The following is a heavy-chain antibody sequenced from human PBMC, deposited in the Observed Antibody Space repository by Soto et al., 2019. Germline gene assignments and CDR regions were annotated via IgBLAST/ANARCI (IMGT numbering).Heavy chain of an antibody. J-gene: IGHJ4*02. D-gene: IGHD3-16*01. V-gene: IGHV4-59*03. Sequence: QVHLQESGPRLVKPSETLSLTCDVSGGSFGDNYWTWIRHSPGKGLEWIGYIYYTGSTNYNPSLKSRVSISVDASKAQFSLQLTYVSAADTALYYCAAGTLGAVWTPLDHWGQGILVTVAS. CDR3: AAGTLGAVWTPLDH. CDR1: GGSFGDNY. CDR2: IYYTGST.